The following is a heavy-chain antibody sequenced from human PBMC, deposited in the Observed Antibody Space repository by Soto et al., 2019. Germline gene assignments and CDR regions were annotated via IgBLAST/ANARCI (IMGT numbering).Heavy chain of an antibody. CDR1: GGSISSGDYY. CDR3: ARGRYFPHPLGGMDV. Sequence: RSLTCTVSGGSISSGDYYWSWIRQPPGKGLEWIGYIYYSGSTYYNPSLKSRVTISVDTSKNQFSLKLSSVTAADTAVYYCARGRYFPHPLGGMDVWGQGTTVTVSS. J-gene: IGHJ6*02. V-gene: IGHV4-30-4*01. D-gene: IGHD3-9*01. CDR2: IYYSGST.